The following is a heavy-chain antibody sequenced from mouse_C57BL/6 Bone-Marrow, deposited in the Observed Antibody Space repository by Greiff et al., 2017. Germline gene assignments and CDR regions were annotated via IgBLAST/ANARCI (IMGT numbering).Heavy chain of an antibody. CDR3: ATYYGYFDY. Sequence: QVRLQQPGAELVRPGSSVKLSCKASGYTFTSYWMDWVKQRPGQGLEWIGNIYPSDSETHYNQKFKDKATLTVDKSSSTAYMQLSSLTSEDSAVYYCATYYGYFDYWGQGTTLTVSS. CDR2: IYPSDSET. CDR1: GYTFTSYW. J-gene: IGHJ2*01. D-gene: IGHD1-1*01. V-gene: IGHV1-61*01.